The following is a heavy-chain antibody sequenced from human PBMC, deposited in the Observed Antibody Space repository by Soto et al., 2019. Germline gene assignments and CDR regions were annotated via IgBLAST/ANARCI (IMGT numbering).Heavy chain of an antibody. CDR3: ARDSDYYDSSGYKTGY. CDR1: GFTVSSNY. D-gene: IGHD3-22*01. CDR2: IYSGGST. J-gene: IGHJ4*02. Sequence: GWSLRLSCAASGFTVSSNYMSWVRQAPGKGLEWVSVIYSGGSTYYADSVKGRFTISRDNSKNTLYLQMNSLRAEDTAVYYCARDSDYYDSSGYKTGYWGQGTLVTVSS. V-gene: IGHV3-66*01.